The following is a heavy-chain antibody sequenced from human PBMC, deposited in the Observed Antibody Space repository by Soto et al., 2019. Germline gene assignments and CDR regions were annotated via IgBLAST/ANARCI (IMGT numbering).Heavy chain of an antibody. J-gene: IGHJ4*02. V-gene: IGHV3-74*01. CDR3: ARERRERDYFDY. D-gene: IGHD1-1*01. Sequence: GSLRLSCAASGFTFSSYWMHWVRQAPGKGLVWVSRINSDGSSTSYADSVKGRFTISRDNAKNTLYLQMNSLRAEDTAVYYCARERRERDYFDYWGQGTLVTVSS. CDR1: GFTFSSYW. CDR2: INSDGSST.